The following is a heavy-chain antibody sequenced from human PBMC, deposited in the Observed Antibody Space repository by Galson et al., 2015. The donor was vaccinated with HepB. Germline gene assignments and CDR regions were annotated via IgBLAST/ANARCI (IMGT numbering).Heavy chain of an antibody. Sequence: PALVKPTQTLTLTCTFSGFSLSTSGMCVSWIRQPPGKALEWLARIDWDDDKCYSTSLKTRLTISKDTPKNQVVLTMTNMDPVDTATYYCARMISSSWRGFDYWGQGTLVTVSS. CDR1: GFSLSTSGMC. CDR2: IDWDDDK. CDR3: ARMISSSWRGFDY. J-gene: IGHJ4*02. V-gene: IGHV2-70*11. D-gene: IGHD6-13*01.